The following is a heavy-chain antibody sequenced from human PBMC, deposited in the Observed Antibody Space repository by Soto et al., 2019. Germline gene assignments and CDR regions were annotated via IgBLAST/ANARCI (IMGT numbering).Heavy chain of an antibody. CDR1: GESFSGFY. D-gene: IGHD2-15*01. V-gene: IGHV4-34*01. CDR2: INHSGST. Sequence: PSETLSLTCAVYGESFSGFYWSWIRQPPGKGLEWIGEINHSGSTNYNPSLKSRVTVSVDTSKNQFSLKLSSVTAADTAVYYCAREDCSDGSCSYFDYWGQGTLVTVSS. J-gene: IGHJ4*02. CDR3: AREDCSDGSCSYFDY.